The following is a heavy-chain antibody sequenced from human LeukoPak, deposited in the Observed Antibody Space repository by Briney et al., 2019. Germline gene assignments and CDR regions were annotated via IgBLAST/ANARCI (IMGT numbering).Heavy chain of an antibody. CDR3: AKARYADYFDY. D-gene: IGHD3-9*01. V-gene: IGHV3-33*06. J-gene: IGHJ4*02. CDR2: IWSDGTNK. CDR1: GFTFSSYG. Sequence: GGSLRLSCAASGFTFSSYGMHWVRQAPGKGLEWVAVIWSDGTNKYYADSVKGRFTISRDNSKNTLYLQRDSLRAEDTAVYYCAKARYADYFDYWGEGTLVTVS.